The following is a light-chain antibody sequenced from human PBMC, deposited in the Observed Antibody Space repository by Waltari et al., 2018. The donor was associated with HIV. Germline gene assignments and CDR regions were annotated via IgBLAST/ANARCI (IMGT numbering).Light chain of an antibody. CDR2: SNN. V-gene: IGLV1-44*01. CDR1: RANIGTYT. Sequence: QSVLTQPPSASGTPGQRVTISCSGSRANIGTYTVNWYRQLPGTAPKLLIYSNNQRPSGVPDRFSGSKSGTSASLAISGLQSEDEADYYCAAWDGSLNGVLFGGGTKLTVL. CDR3: AAWDGSLNGVL. J-gene: IGLJ2*01.